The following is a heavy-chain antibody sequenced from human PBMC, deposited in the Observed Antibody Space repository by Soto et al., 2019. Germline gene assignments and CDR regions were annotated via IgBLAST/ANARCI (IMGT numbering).Heavy chain of an antibody. CDR3: ARRLYGDYDY. CDR2: ISTYNGNT. V-gene: IGHV1-18*01. D-gene: IGHD4-17*01. CDR1: GYSFTTSG. Sequence: QAQLVQSGAEVKEPGASVKVSCKASGYSFTTSGITWVRQGPGQGLEWMGWISTYNGNTNYAQKLQDRVTLTTDTSTSTAYMELRSLRSVDTAVYYCARRLYGDYDYWGQGTLVTVSS. J-gene: IGHJ4*02.